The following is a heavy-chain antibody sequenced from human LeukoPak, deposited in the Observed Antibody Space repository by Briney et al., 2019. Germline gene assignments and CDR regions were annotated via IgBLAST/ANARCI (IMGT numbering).Heavy chain of an antibody. CDR2: IIPIFGTA. D-gene: IGHD2-15*01. J-gene: IGHJ6*03. Sequence: ASVKVSCKASGGTFSSYAISWVRQAPGQGLEWMGGIIPIFGTANYAQKFQGRVTITADESTSTAYMELSSLRSEDTAVYYCASSAGSVDIVAVVAATPYYYYYMDVWGKGTTVTISS. V-gene: IGHV1-69*13. CDR3: ASSAGSVDIVAVVAATPYYYYYMDV. CDR1: GGTFSSYA.